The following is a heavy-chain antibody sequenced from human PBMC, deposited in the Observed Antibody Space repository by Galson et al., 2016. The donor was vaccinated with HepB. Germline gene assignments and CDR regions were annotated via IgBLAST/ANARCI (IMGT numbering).Heavy chain of an antibody. CDR1: GFSFSTYW. CDR2: IKEDGSET. CDR3: LGFGY. J-gene: IGHJ4*02. D-gene: IGHD3-10*01. V-gene: IGHV3-7*01. Sequence: SLRLSCAASGFSFSTYWVAWVRQAPGKGLEWVANIKEDGSETFYADSVKGRFRISRDNAKNSVYLQMNSLRAEDTAVYYCLGFGYWGQGTLVTVSS.